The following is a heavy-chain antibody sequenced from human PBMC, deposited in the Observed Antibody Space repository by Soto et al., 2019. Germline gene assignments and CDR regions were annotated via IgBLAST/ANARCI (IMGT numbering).Heavy chain of an antibody. V-gene: IGHV1-8*01. CDR3: ARAEILTGYPLHYYYYYMDV. D-gene: IGHD3-9*01. CDR1: GYTFTSYD. CDR2: MNPNSGNT. Sequence: ASVKVSCKASGYTFTSYDINWVRQATGQGLEWMGWMNPNSGNTGYAQKFQGRVTMTRNTSISTAYMELSSLRSEDTAVYYCARAEILTGYPLHYYYYYMDVWGKGTTVTVSS. J-gene: IGHJ6*03.